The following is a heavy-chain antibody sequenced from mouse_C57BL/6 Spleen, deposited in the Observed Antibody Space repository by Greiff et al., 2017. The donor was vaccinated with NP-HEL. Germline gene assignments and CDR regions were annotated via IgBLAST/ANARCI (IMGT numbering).Heavy chain of an antibody. J-gene: IGHJ3*01. V-gene: IGHV1-81*01. Sequence: VQLQQSGAELARPGASVKLSCKASGYTFTSYGISWVKQRPGQGLEWIGEIYPRSGDTYYNEKFKGKATLTADKSSSPAYMELRSLTSEDSAVYFCAREGGYGSFAYWGQGTLVTVSA. CDR2: IYPRSGDT. CDR3: AREGGYGSFAY. CDR1: GYTFTSYG. D-gene: IGHD1-1*01.